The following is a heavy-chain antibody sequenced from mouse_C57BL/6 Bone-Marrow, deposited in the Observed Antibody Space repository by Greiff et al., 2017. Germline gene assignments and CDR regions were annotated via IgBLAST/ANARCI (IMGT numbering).Heavy chain of an antibody. Sequence: QVQLQQPGAELVKPGASVKLSCKASGYTFTSYWMQWVKQRPGQGLEWIGKIDPSDSYTNYNQKFKGKATLTVDTSSSTAYMQLSSLTSEDSAVYYCARRWLPPYAMDYWGQGTSVTVSS. CDR3: ARRWLPPYAMDY. CDR2: IDPSDSYT. V-gene: IGHV1-50*01. J-gene: IGHJ4*01. D-gene: IGHD2-2*01. CDR1: GYTFTSYW.